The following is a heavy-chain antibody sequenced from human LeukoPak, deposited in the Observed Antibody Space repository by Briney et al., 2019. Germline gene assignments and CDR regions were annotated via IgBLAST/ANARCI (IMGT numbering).Heavy chain of an antibody. CDR2: ISGSGGST. Sequence: GGSLRLSCAASGFTFSSYAMSWVRQAPGKGLEWVSGISGSGGSTDYADSVKGRFTISRDNPKNTLYLQMNSLRAEDTAVYYCAKATYYYDRSGYQYYFDYWGQGTQVTVSS. D-gene: IGHD3-22*01. V-gene: IGHV3-23*01. J-gene: IGHJ4*02. CDR3: AKATYYYDRSGYQYYFDY. CDR1: GFTFSSYA.